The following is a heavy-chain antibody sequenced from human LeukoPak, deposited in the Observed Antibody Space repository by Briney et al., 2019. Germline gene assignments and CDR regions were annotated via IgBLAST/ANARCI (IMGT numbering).Heavy chain of an antibody. D-gene: IGHD6-6*01. J-gene: IGHJ4*02. CDR2: IQFDGNNE. CDR1: GFTFSKYG. CDR3: ARDSQYSSSVGDY. Sequence: GGSLRLSCAASGFTFSKYGMYWVRQAPGKGLEWVAYIQFDGNNEYYTDSVKGRFTISRDNSKNTLYLQMNSLRAEDTAVYYCARDSQYSSSVGDYWGQGTLVTVSS. V-gene: IGHV3-30*02.